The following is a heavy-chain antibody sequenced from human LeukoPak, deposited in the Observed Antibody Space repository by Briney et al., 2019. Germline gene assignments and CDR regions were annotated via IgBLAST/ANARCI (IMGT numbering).Heavy chain of an antibody. CDR2: ISYDGTDK. CDR1: GFTFSTYV. V-gene: IGHV3-30*04. Sequence: GRSLRLSCAASGFTFSTYVMHWVRQAPGKGLEWVAVISYDGTDKYYADSVKGRFTISRDNSKNTLYLQMNSLRAEDTAVYYCARGPSIGGWSESNWFDPWGQGTLVTVSS. J-gene: IGHJ5*02. CDR3: ARGPSIGGWSESNWFDP. D-gene: IGHD6-19*01.